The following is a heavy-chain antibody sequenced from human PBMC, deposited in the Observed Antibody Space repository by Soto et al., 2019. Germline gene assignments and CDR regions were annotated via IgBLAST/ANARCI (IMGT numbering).Heavy chain of an antibody. V-gene: IGHV4-59*08. D-gene: IGHD5-12*01. CDR3: VRQGIGRLHGPVDV. CDR1: TDSTSPTN. Sequence: SENLDIITAVYTDSTSPTNRSGVRQTPGKGLEWIGYIFNIGTTSYNPSLWGRVSISMDTSTRQVSLRLSSVTAADTAVYYCVRQGIGRLHGPVDVWGQGTTVT. J-gene: IGHJ6*02. CDR2: IFNIGTT.